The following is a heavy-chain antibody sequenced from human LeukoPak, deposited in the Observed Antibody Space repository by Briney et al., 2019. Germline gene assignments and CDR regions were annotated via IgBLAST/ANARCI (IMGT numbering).Heavy chain of an antibody. CDR1: GGSISTYY. J-gene: IGHJ6*03. CDR3: ARTNYGGNSIYYYYMDV. CDR2: IYYSGST. D-gene: IGHD4-23*01. Sequence: SETLSLTCTVSGGSISTYYWSWIRQPPGKGLEWIGYIYYSGSTNYNPSLKSRVTISVDTSNNQFSLKLSSVTAADTAVYYCARTNYGGNSIYYYYMDVWGQGTTVTVSS. V-gene: IGHV4-59*01.